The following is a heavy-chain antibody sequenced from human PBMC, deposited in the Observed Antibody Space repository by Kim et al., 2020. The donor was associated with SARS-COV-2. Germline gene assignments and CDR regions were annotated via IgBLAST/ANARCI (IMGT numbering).Heavy chain of an antibody. D-gene: IGHD6-13*01. J-gene: IGHJ6*02. CDR3: ARHPNNIAAGWDYGMDV. Sequence: GESLKISCKGSGYSFTTYWIAWVRQMPGKGLEWMGIIYTGDSDTRYSPSFQGQVTISADKSSSTAYLHWSSLKASDTAMYYCARHPNNIAAGWDYGMDVWGQGTTVTVPS. V-gene: IGHV5-51*01. CDR1: GYSFTTYW. CDR2: IYTGDSDT.